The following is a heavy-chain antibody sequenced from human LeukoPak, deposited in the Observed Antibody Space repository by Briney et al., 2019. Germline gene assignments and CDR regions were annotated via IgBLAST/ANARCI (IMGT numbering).Heavy chain of an antibody. V-gene: IGHV3-21*01. CDR2: ISSSSYI. CDR3: ARDGTYYYGSGSPNCFDY. D-gene: IGHD3-10*01. CDR1: GFTFSSYS. J-gene: IGHJ4*02. Sequence: GGSLRLSCAASGFTFSSYSMNWVRQAPGKGLEWVSSISSSSYIYYADSVKGRFTISRDNAKNSLYLQMNSLRAEDTAVYYCARDGTYYYGSGSPNCFDYWGQGTLVTVSS.